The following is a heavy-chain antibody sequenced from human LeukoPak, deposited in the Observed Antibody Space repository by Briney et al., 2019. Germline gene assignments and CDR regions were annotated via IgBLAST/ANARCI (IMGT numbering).Heavy chain of an antibody. CDR1: GFPLSSYA. J-gene: IGHJ4*02. D-gene: IGHD2-21*01. CDR3: ARAPVTSCRGAYCYPFDY. Sequence: GSLRLSSAACGFPLSSYAMSWVRQAPGKGLEWVPATSSSDAGTYYADSVRGRFTISRDNSKNTLYLQMNSLRVEDAAVYYCARAPVTSCRGAYCYPFDYWGQGTLVTVPS. CDR2: TSSSDAGT. V-gene: IGHV3-23*01.